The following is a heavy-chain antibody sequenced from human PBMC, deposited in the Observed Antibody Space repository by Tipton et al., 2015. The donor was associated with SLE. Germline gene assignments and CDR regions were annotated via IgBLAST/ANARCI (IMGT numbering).Heavy chain of an antibody. CDR1: GGSITSNKW. D-gene: IGHD2-8*01. CDR3: ARSLVMMVYATNYMDYMDV. V-gene: IGHV4-4*02. J-gene: IGHJ6*03. CDR2: ISHSGDT. Sequence: GLVKPSGTLSLTCGVSGGSITSNKWWTWVRQSPGKGLEWIGEISHSGDTDYNPSLKSRVTMSVDKSKNQFSLKLTSVTAADTAMYYCARSLVMMVYATNYMDYMDVWGKGTTVTVSS.